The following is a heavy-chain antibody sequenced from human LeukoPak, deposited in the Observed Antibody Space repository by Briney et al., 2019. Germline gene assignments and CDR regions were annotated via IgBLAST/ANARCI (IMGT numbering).Heavy chain of an antibody. V-gene: IGHV1-2*02. J-gene: IGHJ4*02. Sequence: GASVKVSCKASGYTFTDYYMHWVRQAPGHGLEWMGWINSNSGGTNYAQKFQGRVTMTRDTSISTAYMELSSLRSDDTAVYYCARDLVPAGGGVVDYWGQGTLVTVSS. CDR3: ARDLVPAGGGVVDY. CDR1: GYTFTDYY. CDR2: INSNSGGT. D-gene: IGHD3-16*01.